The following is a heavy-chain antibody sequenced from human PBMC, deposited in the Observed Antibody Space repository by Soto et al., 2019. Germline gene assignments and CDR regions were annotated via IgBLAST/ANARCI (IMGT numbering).Heavy chain of an antibody. CDR2: ISNSGTTI. CDR3: ARGANSGWSLHFDY. CDR1: GFAFSSYE. V-gene: IGHV3-48*03. D-gene: IGHD6-19*01. Sequence: EVQLVESGGGLVQPGGSLRVSCAASGFAFSSYEMNWVRQAPGKGLEWVSYISNSGTTIKYADSVKGRFTISRDNAELSVYLQMSSLTAEDTAVYYCARGANSGWSLHFDYWGQGSLVTVSS. J-gene: IGHJ4*02.